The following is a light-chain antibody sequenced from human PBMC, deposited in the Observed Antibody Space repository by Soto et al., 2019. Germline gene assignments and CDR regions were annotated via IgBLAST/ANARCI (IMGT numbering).Light chain of an antibody. V-gene: IGLV1-44*01. CDR3: AAWDDSLSGRV. Sequence: QSVLTQPPSASGTPGQRVIISCSGSSSNIGSNTVNWYQQFPGTAPRLLIRSNDQRPSGVPDRFSGSKSGTSASLAISGLQSEDEADYFCAAWDDSLSGRVFGGGTKVTVL. CDR2: SND. J-gene: IGLJ3*02. CDR1: SSNIGSNT.